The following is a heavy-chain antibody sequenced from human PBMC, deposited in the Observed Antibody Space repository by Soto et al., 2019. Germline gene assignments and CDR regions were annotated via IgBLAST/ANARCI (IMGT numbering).Heavy chain of an antibody. CDR2: MYINGRT. Sequence: SETLSLTCTVSGASVIAYSWSWIRQSAGKGLEWIGHMYINGRTNYIPSLKSRITMSVDTSKNQFSLNLKFVTAADTAVYFCARDQSGAADIWGQGTMVTVSS. CDR3: ARDQSGAADI. J-gene: IGHJ3*02. CDR1: GASVIAYS. V-gene: IGHV4-4*07. D-gene: IGHD7-27*01.